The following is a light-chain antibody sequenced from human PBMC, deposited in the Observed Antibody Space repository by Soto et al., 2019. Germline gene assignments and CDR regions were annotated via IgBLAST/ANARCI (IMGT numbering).Light chain of an antibody. CDR1: QSVGSN. CDR2: GES. Sequence: EIVMTQSPATLSVSQGERASPSCRASQSVGSNLAWYQQTAGQAPRLLIYGESTRATGIPARFSGSGSGTEFTLTISSLQSEDFAVYSCQQYTNWPYTYGKGTKREIK. V-gene: IGKV3-15*01. CDR3: QQYTNWPYT. J-gene: IGKJ2*01.